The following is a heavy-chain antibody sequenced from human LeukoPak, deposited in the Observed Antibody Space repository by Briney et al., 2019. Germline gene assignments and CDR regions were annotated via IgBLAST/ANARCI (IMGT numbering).Heavy chain of an antibody. CDR3: AKPYYDFWSGPEGY. V-gene: IGHV3-23*01. J-gene: IGHJ4*02. D-gene: IGHD3-3*01. CDR1: GFTFSSYA. CDR2: ISGSGGST. Sequence: GGSLRLSCAASGFTFSSYAMSWVRQAPGKGLEWVSAISGSGGSTYYADSVKGRFTISRDNSKNTLYLQMNSLRAEDTAVYYCAKPYYDFWSGPEGYWGQGTLVTVSS.